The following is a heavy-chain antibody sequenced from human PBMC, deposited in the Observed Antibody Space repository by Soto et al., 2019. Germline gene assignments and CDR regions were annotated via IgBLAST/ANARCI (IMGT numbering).Heavy chain of an antibody. D-gene: IGHD3-22*01. V-gene: IGHV3-48*02. J-gene: IGHJ3*02. CDR1: GFTFSSYS. Sequence: PGGSLRLSCAASGFTFSSYSMNWVRQAPGKGLEWVSYISSSSSTIYYADSVKGRFTISRDNAKNSLYLQMNSLRDEDTAVYYCARDWAYYYDSSGYYYVQDDAFDIWGQGTMVTVSS. CDR2: ISSSSSTI. CDR3: ARDWAYYYDSSGYYYVQDDAFDI.